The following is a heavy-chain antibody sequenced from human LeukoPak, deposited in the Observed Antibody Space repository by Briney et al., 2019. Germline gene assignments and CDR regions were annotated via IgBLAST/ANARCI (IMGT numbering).Heavy chain of an antibody. CDR3: ARDSSLSSTGHMDV. CDR2: ISYDGSNK. J-gene: IGHJ6*03. V-gene: IGHV3-30-3*01. D-gene: IGHD2-2*01. Sequence: GGSLRLSCAASGFTFNSYAMHWVRQAPGKGLEWVAVISYDGSNKYYADSVKGRFTISRDNSKNTLYLQMNSLRAEDTAVYYCARDSSLSSTGHMDVWGKGTTVTVSS. CDR1: GFTFNSYA.